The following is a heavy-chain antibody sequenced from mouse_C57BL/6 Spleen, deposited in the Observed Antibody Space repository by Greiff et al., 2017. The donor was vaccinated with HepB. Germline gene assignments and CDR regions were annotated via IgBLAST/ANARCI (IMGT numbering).Heavy chain of an antibody. CDR3: ARDGYDRFAY. V-gene: IGHV1-82*01. J-gene: IGHJ3*01. D-gene: IGHD2-2*01. CDR1: GYAFSSSW. Sequence: VQLQQSGPELVKPGASVKISCKASGYAFSSSWMNWVKQRPGKGLEWIGRIYPGDGDTNYNGKFKGKATLTADKSSSTAYMQLSSLTSEDSAVYFSARDGYDRFAYWGQGTLVTVSA. CDR2: IYPGDGDT.